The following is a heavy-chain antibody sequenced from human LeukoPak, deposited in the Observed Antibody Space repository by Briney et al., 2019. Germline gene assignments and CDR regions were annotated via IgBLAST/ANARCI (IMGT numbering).Heavy chain of an antibody. CDR3: ARETGSVVTPFDI. D-gene: IGHD3-22*01. V-gene: IGHV4-59*01. J-gene: IGHJ3*02. CDR1: GGSISSYY. CDR2: IYYSGST. Sequence: SETLSLTCTVSGGSISSYYWSWIRQPPGKGLEWIGYIYYSGSTNYNPSLKSRVTISVDTSKNQFSLKLSSVTATDTAVYYCARETGSVVTPFDIWGQGTMVTVSS.